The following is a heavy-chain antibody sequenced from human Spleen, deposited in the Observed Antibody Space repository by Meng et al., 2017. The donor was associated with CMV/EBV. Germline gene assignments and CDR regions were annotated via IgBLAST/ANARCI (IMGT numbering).Heavy chain of an antibody. V-gene: IGHV4-39*07. CDR2: IYYSGST. CDR1: GGPINSSSYY. CDR3: ARSRDYSSLTDY. Sequence: QLQLQESGPGLVKPSETLPLTCTVSGGPINSSSYYWGWSRQPPGKGLEWIGSIYYSGSTYYNPSLKSRVTMSVDTSKNQFSLKLSSVTAADTAVYYCARSRDYSSLTDYWGQGTLVTVPS. D-gene: IGHD6-13*01. J-gene: IGHJ4*02.